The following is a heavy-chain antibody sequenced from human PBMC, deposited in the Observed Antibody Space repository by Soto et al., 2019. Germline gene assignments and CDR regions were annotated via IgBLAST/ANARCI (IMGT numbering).Heavy chain of an antibody. CDR2: ISEYGDS. V-gene: IGHV1-18*01. CDR3: ARGGGAYDV. CDR1: GYIVTSFG. Sequence: QVQLVQCGAEVKKPGATVKVSCKASGYIVTSFGINWVRQAPGQGLEWMGCISEYGDSNYSEKLQDRVSLTTDTYTNTAYMELRSLGSDDTGVYYCARGGGAYDVWGQGTKITVSS. J-gene: IGHJ3*01.